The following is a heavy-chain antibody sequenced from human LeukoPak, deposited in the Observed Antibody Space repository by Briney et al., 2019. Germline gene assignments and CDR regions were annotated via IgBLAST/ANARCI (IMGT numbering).Heavy chain of an antibody. D-gene: IGHD6-13*01. CDR1: GGSISSYY. J-gene: IGHJ6*02. CDR3: ARAGTYSSSWYFWTSNYYYYGMDV. V-gene: IGHV4-59*01. Sequence: SKTLSLTCTVSGGSISSYYWSWIRQPPGKGLEWIGYIYYSGSTNYNPSLKSRVTISVDTSKNQFSLKLSSVTAADTAVYYCARAGTYSSSWYFWTSNYYYYGMDVWGQGTTVTVSS. CDR2: IYYSGST.